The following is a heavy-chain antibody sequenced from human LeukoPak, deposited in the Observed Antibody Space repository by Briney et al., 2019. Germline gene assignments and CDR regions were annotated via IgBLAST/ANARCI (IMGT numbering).Heavy chain of an antibody. Sequence: PGGSLRLSCAASGFTVSTNYMSWVRQAPGKGLEWVSVIYSDGSTYYADSVKGRFTISRDDSKNTLYLQMNSLRAEDTAVHYCARGRIAVAGDAFDIWGQGTMVTVS. CDR1: GFTVSTNY. CDR2: IYSDGST. J-gene: IGHJ3*02. D-gene: IGHD6-19*01. V-gene: IGHV3-53*01. CDR3: ARGRIAVAGDAFDI.